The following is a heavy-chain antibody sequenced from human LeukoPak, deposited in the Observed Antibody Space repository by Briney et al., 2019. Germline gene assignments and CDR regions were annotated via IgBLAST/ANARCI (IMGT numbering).Heavy chain of an antibody. CDR1: GFTFSSYA. V-gene: IGHV3-23*01. J-gene: IGHJ5*02. D-gene: IGHD6-19*01. CDR2: ISGSGGST. CDR3: AKFLGSGWYKGFDP. Sequence: EGSLRLSCAASGFTFSSYAMSWVRQAPGKGLEWVSAISGSGGSTYYADSVKGRFTISRDNSKNTLYLQMNSLRAEDTAVYYCAKFLGSGWYKGFDPWGQGTLVTVSS.